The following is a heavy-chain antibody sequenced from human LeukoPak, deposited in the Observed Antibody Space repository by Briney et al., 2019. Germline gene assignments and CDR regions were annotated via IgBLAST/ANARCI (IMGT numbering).Heavy chain of an antibody. CDR2: ISYYGSNK. D-gene: IGHD3-22*01. J-gene: IGHJ6*02. CDR1: GIPFSRYG. V-gene: IGHV3-30*18. Sequence: PGRSLRLSCAASGIPFSRYGMHWVRAAPGKGLEWVAVISYYGSNKYHADSEKGRFTISRDNSKNTLYLQMNSLRAEETAVYYCAKDRYYDSSGYPYYYGMDVWGQGTTVTVSS. CDR3: AKDRYYDSSGYPYYYGMDV.